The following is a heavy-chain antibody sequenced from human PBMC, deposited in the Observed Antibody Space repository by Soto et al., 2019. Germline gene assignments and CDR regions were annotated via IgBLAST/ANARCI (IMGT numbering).Heavy chain of an antibody. J-gene: IGHJ4*02. CDR2: IYSGGST. V-gene: IGHV3-66*04. D-gene: IGHD6-13*01. Sequence: EVQLVESGGGLVQPGGSLRLSWAASGFTVSSNYMSWVRQAPGKGLEWVSVIYSGGSTYYADSVKGRFTISRDNSKNTLYLQMNSLRAEDTAVYYCARQAAADPFDYWGQGTLVTVSS. CDR1: GFTVSSNY. CDR3: ARQAAADPFDY.